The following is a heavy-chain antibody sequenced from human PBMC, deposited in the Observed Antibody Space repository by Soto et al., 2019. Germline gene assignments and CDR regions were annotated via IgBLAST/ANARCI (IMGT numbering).Heavy chain of an antibody. CDR3: ARHWRTGYSTVFGVVMGWFDP. J-gene: IGHJ5*02. D-gene: IGHD3-3*01. CDR1: GDSITSTDYY. V-gene: IGHV4-39*01. CDR2: IYYSGST. Sequence: SETLSLTCTATGDSITSTDYYWGWIRQPPGKGPEWVASIYYSGSTYHNPSLKSRVTISVDTSKNQFSLKVTSVTAADTAVYYCARHWRTGYSTVFGVVMGWFDPWGHGTLVTVSS.